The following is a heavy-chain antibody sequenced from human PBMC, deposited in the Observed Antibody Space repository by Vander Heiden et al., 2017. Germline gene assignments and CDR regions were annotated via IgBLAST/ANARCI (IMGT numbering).Heavy chain of an antibody. D-gene: IGHD2-15*01. Sequence: QVQLQESGPGLVKLSQTLSLTCTVSGAPISSGGYYWSWIRQQPGKGLEWIGYIYCSGCTYYNPSLRSRVTISVDTSKNQFSLKLSSVTAADTAVYYCARVSTVVTFDYWCQGTLVAVSS. CDR1: GAPISSGGYY. J-gene: IGHJ4*02. CDR3: ARVSTVVTFDY. CDR2: IYCSGCT. V-gene: IGHV4-31*03.